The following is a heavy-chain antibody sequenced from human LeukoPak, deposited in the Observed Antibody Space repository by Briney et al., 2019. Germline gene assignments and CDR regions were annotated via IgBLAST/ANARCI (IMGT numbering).Heavy chain of an antibody. D-gene: IGHD6-13*01. J-gene: IGHJ4*02. CDR1: GGSISSYY. CDR3: ARGAYGSSWYFDS. CDR2: ISYSGST. V-gene: IGHV4-59*01. Sequence: SEALSLTCTVSGGSISSYYWSWIRQPPGKGLEWIGYISYSGSTNYNPSLKSRVTISEDTSKNQFSLKLSSVTAADTAVYYCARGAYGSSWYFDSWGQGTLVTVSS.